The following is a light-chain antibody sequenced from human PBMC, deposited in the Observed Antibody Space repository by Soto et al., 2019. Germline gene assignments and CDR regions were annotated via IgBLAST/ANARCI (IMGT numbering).Light chain of an antibody. J-gene: IGKJ1*01. CDR2: DAS. CDR3: QQYTNTNNPWM. V-gene: IGKV1-33*01. Sequence: DIQMTQSPSSLSASVGDRVTITCQASQDISNYLNWYQQKPGKAPKLLIYDASNLETGVPSRFSGSGSGTEFTLIISGLQPDDSATYYCQQYTNTNNPWMFGQGTKV. CDR1: QDISNY.